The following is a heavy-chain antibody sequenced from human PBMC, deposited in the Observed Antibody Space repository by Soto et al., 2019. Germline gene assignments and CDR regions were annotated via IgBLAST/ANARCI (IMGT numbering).Heavy chain of an antibody. CDR3: ARGPTPIMITFGLTWFDP. D-gene: IGHD3-16*01. J-gene: IGHJ5*02. V-gene: IGHV4-59*01. CDR2: IYYSGST. Sequence: PSETLSLTCTVSGGSISSYYWSWIRQPPGKGLEWIGYIYYSGSTNYNPSLKSRVTISVDTSKNQFSLKLSSVTAADTAVYYCARGPTPIMITFGLTWFDPWGQGTLVTVSS. CDR1: GGSISSYY.